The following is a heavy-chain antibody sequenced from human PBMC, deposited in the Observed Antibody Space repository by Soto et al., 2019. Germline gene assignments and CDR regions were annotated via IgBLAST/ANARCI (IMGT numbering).Heavy chain of an antibody. CDR2: INPDTGGT. J-gene: IGHJ4*02. CDR3: ATGLRVHFGL. CDR1: GYAFSEYY. Sequence: ASVKVSCKASGYAFSEYYIHWVRQAPGQGLEWMGWINPDTGGTHYAQRFQGRVSMTRDTSITTAYMELSRLASDDTAAFYCATGLRVHFGLSGQRYLV. V-gene: IGHV1-2*02. D-gene: IGHD1-1*01.